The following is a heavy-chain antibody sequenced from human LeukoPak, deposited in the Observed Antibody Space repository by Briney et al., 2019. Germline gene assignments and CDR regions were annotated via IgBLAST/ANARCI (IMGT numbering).Heavy chain of an antibody. CDR2: ISAYNGNT. CDR3: AREFAPYGMDV. V-gene: IGHV1-18*01. CDR1: GYTFTSYG. Sequence: VASVKVSCKASGYTFTSYGISWVRQAPGQGLEWMGWISAYNGNTNYAPKLQGRVTMTTDTSPSTAYMELRSLRSDDTAVYYCAREFAPYGMDVWGQGTTVTVSS. D-gene: IGHD3-10*01. J-gene: IGHJ6*02.